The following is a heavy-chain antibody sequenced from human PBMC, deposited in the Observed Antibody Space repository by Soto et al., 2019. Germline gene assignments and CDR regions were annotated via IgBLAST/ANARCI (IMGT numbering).Heavy chain of an antibody. CDR2: IYYSGST. CDR3: ARRWGYSFDY. D-gene: IGHD7-27*01. Sequence: SETLSLTCAVSGGSISSYYWGWIRRPPGKGLEWIGSIYYSGSTYYNPSLKSRVTISVDTSKNQFSLKLSSVTAADTAVYYCARRWGYSFDYWGQGTLVTVSS. V-gene: IGHV4-39*01. CDR1: GGSISSYY. J-gene: IGHJ4*02.